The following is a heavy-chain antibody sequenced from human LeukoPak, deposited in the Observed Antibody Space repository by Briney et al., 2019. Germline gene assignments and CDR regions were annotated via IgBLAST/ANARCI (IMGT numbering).Heavy chain of an antibody. CDR2: ISSGGSTV. CDR3: ARGGSFVEY. CDR1: GFTFSNYE. J-gene: IGHJ4*02. Sequence: GGSLRLSCAASGFTFSNYEMHWVRRAPGKGLEWVSYISSGGSTVYYADSVRGRFTVSRDNAKNSLYLQMSSLRAEDTAVYYCARGGSFVEYWGQGTLVSVSS. D-gene: IGHD3-10*01. V-gene: IGHV3-48*03.